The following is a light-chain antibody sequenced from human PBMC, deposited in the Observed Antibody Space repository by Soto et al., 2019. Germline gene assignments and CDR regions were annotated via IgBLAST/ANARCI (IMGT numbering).Light chain of an antibody. J-gene: IGLJ3*02. CDR3: SSYAGSNHNWV. CDR2: EVS. CDR1: SSDVGGYNY. V-gene: IGLV2-8*01. Sequence: QSALTQPPSASGSPGQSVTISCTRTSSDVGGYNYVSWYQQHPGKAPKLMIYEVSKRPSGVPDRFSGSKSGNTASLTVSGLQAEDEADYYCSSYAGSNHNWVFGGGTKVTVL.